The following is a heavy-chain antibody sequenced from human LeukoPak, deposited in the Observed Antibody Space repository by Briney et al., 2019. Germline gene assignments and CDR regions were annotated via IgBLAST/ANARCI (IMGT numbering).Heavy chain of an antibody. V-gene: IGHV3-7*01. D-gene: IGHD6-13*01. CDR1: GFTFSDYW. CDR2: IKKDGSEK. Sequence: GGSLRLSCAASGFTFSDYWMTWVRQAPGKGLERLATIKKDGSEKYYVDSVKGRFTISRDNAKNSLDLQMNSLRAEDTAVYYCARGAWYGISWGQGTLVTVSS. J-gene: IGHJ5*02. CDR3: ARGAWYGIS.